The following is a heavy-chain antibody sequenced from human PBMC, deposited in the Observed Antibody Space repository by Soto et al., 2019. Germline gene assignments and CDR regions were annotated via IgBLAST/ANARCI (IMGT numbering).Heavy chain of an antibody. V-gene: IGHV3-23*01. Sequence: EVQLLESGGGLVQPGGSLRLSCVASGFTFSSYAMTWVRQAPGKGLQWVSSISGGGGTTYFADSVKGRFAVSRDSSRNTLYLEMNSLRAEDTALYYCAKHMDTTGTTCDYWGQGSLVTVSS. D-gene: IGHD1-1*01. CDR3: AKHMDTTGTTCDY. CDR2: ISGGGGTT. CDR1: GFTFSSYA. J-gene: IGHJ4*02.